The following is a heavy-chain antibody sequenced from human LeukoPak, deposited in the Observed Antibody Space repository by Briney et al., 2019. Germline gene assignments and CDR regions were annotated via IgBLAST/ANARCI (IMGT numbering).Heavy chain of an antibody. J-gene: IGHJ4*02. CDR3: ARVSGYSSGWSSFDY. D-gene: IGHD6-19*01. V-gene: IGHV3-7*03. CDR1: GFTFTNYW. Sequence: GGSLRLSCVASGFTFTNYWMNWVRQTPGKGLEWVANIKPDGSEKYYVDSVKGRFTISRDNAKNTLYLQMNSLRAEDTAVYYCARVSGYSSGWSSFDYWGQGTLVTVSS. CDR2: IKPDGSEK.